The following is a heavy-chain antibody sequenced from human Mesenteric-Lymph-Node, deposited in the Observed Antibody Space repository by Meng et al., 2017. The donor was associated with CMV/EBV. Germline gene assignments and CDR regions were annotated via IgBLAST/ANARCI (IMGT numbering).Heavy chain of an antibody. D-gene: IGHD3-9*01. CDR3: ARGAQLRYFDH. Sequence: CRVSGGSIRSGGYYWSWIRQHPGKGLEWIGYIYYSGSTYYNPSLKSRVTISVDTSKNQFSLKLSSVTAADTAVYYCARGAQLRYFDHWGQGTLVTVSS. J-gene: IGHJ4*02. CDR1: GGSIRSGGYY. CDR2: IYYSGST. V-gene: IGHV4-31*03.